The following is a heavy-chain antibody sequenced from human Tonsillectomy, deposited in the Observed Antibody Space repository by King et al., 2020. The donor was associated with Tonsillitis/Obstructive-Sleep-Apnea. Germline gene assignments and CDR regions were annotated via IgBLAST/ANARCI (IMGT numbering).Heavy chain of an antibody. CDR1: WFSLSTSGVG. D-gene: IGHD5-18*01. V-gene: IGHV2-5*02. CDR2: IYLADYQ. Sequence: TLNESGPTLVRPTQTLTLTCTFSWFSLSTSGVGVGWFRQPPGKAPDLLALIYLADYQRFSPSLNSRTTLTKDTPKNQVVLTMTNMDPVDTATYYCANGDDTVPIYFDYWGQGTLVTVSS. J-gene: IGHJ4*02. CDR3: ANGDDTVPIYFDY.